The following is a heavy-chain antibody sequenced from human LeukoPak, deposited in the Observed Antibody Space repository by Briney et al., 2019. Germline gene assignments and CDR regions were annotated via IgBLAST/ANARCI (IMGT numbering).Heavy chain of an antibody. D-gene: IGHD6-19*01. CDR2: INPTGGGST. Sequence: ASVKVSCKASGYMFSNNYIHWVRQAPGQGLEWMGMINPTGGGSTSYAQKFQGRVAVTRDMSTSTAYMELRSLRSDDTAVYYCARGSASGWQYYYYYYYMDVWGKGTTVTVSS. CDR1: GYMFSNNY. J-gene: IGHJ6*03. CDR3: ARGSASGWQYYYYYYYMDV. V-gene: IGHV1-46*01.